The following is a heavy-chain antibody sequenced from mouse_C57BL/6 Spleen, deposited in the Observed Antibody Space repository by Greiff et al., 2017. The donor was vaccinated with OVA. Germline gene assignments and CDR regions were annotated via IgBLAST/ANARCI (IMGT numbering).Heavy chain of an antibody. CDR3: ARVTTVVGAY. V-gene: IGHV1-72*01. Sequence: QVQLQQPGAELVKPGASVKLSCKASGYTFTSYWMHWVKQRPGRGLEWIGRIEPNSGGTKYNEKLKSKATLTVDKPSSTAYMQLSSLTSEDSAVYYCARVTTVVGAYWGQGTLVTVSA. CDR1: GYTFTSYW. D-gene: IGHD1-1*01. J-gene: IGHJ3*01. CDR2: IEPNSGGT.